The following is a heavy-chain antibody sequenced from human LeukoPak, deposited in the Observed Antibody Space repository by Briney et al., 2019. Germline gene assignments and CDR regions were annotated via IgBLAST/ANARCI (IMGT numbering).Heavy chain of an antibody. V-gene: IGHV3-48*01. Sequence: SGGSLRLSCAASGFTFSGYSMNWVRQAPGKGLEGVSYISSGGSTIYYADSVKGRFTISRDNAKNSLYLQLNSLRAEDTAVYYCASKGLGMVPAAIRGGYYFDYWGQGTLVTVSS. J-gene: IGHJ4*02. CDR2: ISSGGSTI. CDR3: ASKGLGMVPAAIRGGYYFDY. CDR1: GFTFSGYS. D-gene: IGHD2-2*01.